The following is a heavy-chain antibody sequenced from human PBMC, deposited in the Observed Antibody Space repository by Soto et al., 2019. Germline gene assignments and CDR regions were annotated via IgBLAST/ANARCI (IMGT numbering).Heavy chain of an antibody. CDR3: AKGGGYCSSASCWRANYFDY. CDR2: ISGSGGST. Sequence: EVQLLESGGGLVQPGGSLRLSCAASGFTFSSYAMSWVRQAPGKGLEWVSAISGSGGSTYYADSVKGRFTISRDNAKNTLYRQKTSLRAEDTAVYYCAKGGGYCSSASCWRANYFDYWGQGTLVTVSS. CDR1: GFTFSSYA. D-gene: IGHD2-2*01. V-gene: IGHV3-23*01. J-gene: IGHJ4*02.